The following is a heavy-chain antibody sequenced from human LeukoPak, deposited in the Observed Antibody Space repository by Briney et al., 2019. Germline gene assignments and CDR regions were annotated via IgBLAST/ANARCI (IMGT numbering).Heavy chain of an antibody. CDR2: INPNSGGT. CDR1: GYTFTGYY. CDR3: ARATMVRGVT. V-gene: IGHV1-2*02. J-gene: IGHJ4*02. Sequence: ASVKVSCKASGYTFTGYYMHWVRQAPGQGLEWMGWINPNSGGTNYAQKFRGRVIMTRDTSISTAYMELSRLRSEDTAVYYCARATMVRGVTWGQGTLVTVSS. D-gene: IGHD3-10*01.